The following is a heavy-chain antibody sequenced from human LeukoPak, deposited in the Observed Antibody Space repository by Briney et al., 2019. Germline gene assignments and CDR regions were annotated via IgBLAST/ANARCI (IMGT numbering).Heavy chain of an antibody. CDR2: IYYSGST. Sequence: GSLRLSCAASGFTFSSYSMNWVRQAPGKGLEWIGTIYYSGSTYYNPSLKSRVTISVDTSKNRFSLKLSSVTAADTAVYYCARVPTVTFFDYWGQGTLVTVSS. D-gene: IGHD4-17*01. CDR1: GFTFSSYSMN. J-gene: IGHJ4*02. CDR3: ARVPTVTFFDY. V-gene: IGHV4-59*05.